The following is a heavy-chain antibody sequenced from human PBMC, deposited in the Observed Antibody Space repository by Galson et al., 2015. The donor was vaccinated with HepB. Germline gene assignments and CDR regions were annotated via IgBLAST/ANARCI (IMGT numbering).Heavy chain of an antibody. V-gene: IGHV3-15*01. CDR2: IKSKTDGGTT. CDR3: TTKEWFGELFYGY. J-gene: IGHJ4*02. CDR1: GFTFSNAR. D-gene: IGHD3-10*01. Sequence: SLRLSCAASGFTFSNARMSWVRQAPGKGLEWVGRIKSKTDGGTTDYAAPVKGRFTISRDDSKNTLYLQMNSLKTEDTAVYYCTTKEWFGELFYGYWGQGTLVTVSS.